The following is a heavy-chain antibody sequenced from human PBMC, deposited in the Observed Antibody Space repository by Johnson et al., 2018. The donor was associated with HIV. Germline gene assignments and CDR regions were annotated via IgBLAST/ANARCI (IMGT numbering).Heavy chain of an antibody. CDR1: GFTFSRYG. J-gene: IGHJ3*02. D-gene: IGHD3-10*01. Sequence: VQLVESGGGVVQPGGSLRLSCAASGFTFSRYGMHWVRQAPGKGLEWVSAISGSGGSTYYADSVKGRFTISRDNSKNTLYLQMNSLRAEDTALYYCAKALYGSEAFDIWGQGTMVTVSS. CDR3: AKALYGSEAFDI. V-gene: IGHV3-23*04. CDR2: ISGSGGST.